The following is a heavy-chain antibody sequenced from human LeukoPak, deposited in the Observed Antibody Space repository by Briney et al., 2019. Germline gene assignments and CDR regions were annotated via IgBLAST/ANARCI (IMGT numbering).Heavy chain of an antibody. D-gene: IGHD3-3*01. Sequence: ASVKVSCKASGYTFTSYYMHWVRQAPGQGLEWMGIINPSGGSTSYAQKFQGRVTMTRDTSTSTVYMELSSLRSEDTAVYYCARDGSDFGVVTCPGYWGQGTLVTVSS. J-gene: IGHJ4*02. CDR3: ARDGSDFGVVTCPGY. CDR2: INPSGGST. CDR1: GYTFTSYY. V-gene: IGHV1-46*01.